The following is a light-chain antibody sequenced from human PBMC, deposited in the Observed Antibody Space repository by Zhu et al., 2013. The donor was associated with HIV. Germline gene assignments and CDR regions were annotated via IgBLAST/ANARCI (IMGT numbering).Light chain of an antibody. J-gene: IGKJ3*01. V-gene: IGKV1-33*01. Sequence: DIQMTQSPSSLSASVGDRVTITCQASQDISNFLNWYQQKPGKAPKLLIYDASNLETGVPSRFSGSGSGTDFTLTISGLQAEDYATYYCQQLDTYPLTFGPGTKVDV. CDR3: QQLDTYPLT. CDR1: QDISNF. CDR2: DAS.